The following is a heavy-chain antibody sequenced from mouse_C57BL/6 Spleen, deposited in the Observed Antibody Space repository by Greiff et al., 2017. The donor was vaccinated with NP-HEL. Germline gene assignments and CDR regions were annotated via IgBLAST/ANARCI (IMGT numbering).Heavy chain of an antibody. D-gene: IGHD1-1*01. V-gene: IGHV3-1*01. CDR2: ISYSGST. CDR1: GYSITSGYD. Sequence: DVHLVESGPGMVKPSQSLSLTCTVTGYSITSGYDWHWIRHFPGNKLEWMGYISYSGSTNYNPSLKSRISITHDTSKNHFFLKLHSVTTEDTATYYCARADYYGSSYGYFDVWGTGTTVTVSS. J-gene: IGHJ1*03. CDR3: ARADYYGSSYGYFDV.